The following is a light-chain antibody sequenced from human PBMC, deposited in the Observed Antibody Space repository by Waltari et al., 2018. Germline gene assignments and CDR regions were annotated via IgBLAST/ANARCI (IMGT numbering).Light chain of an antibody. Sequence: QSALTQPASVSGSPGQSITISCTGTSSDVGSHNLVSWYQKHPGKAPKLMIYEGSKRPSGVSNRFSGSKSGNTASLTISGLQAEDEADYYCCSYAGSSTYVVFGGGTKLTVL. CDR1: SSDVGSHNL. CDR2: EGS. CDR3: CSYAGSSTYVV. J-gene: IGLJ2*01. V-gene: IGLV2-23*01.